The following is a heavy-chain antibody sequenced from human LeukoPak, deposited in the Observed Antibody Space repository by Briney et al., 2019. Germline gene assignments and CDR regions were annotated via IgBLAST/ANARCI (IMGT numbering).Heavy chain of an antibody. D-gene: IGHD6-13*01. CDR1: EYTFTSYD. Sequence: SLKFSCKALEYTFTSYDINMVRQATGQGLELMGWMNPNSGTTGYAQKFRGRVTMTRNTSISTAYMELSSLRSEDTAVYYCARGLSSSWYYYYYYKDVWGKGTTVTVSS. CDR3: ARGLSSSWYYYYYYKDV. V-gene: IGHV1-8*01. CDR2: MNPNSGTT. J-gene: IGHJ6*03.